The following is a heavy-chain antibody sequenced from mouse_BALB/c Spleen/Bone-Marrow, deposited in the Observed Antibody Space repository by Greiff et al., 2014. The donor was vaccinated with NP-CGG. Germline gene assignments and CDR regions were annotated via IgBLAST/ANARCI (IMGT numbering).Heavy chain of an antibody. CDR1: AYTFTSYW. CDR2: IYPGDGDT. CDR3: ARGYYYGSTYGWYFDV. V-gene: IGHV1-87*01. J-gene: IGHJ1*01. Sequence: QVQLQQPGAELARPGASVKLSCKASAYTFTSYWMQWVKQRPGQGLEWIGAIYPGDGDTRYTQKFKGKATLTADKSSSTACMQLSSLASEDSAVYYCARGYYYGSTYGWYFDVWGAGTTVTVSS. D-gene: IGHD1-1*01.